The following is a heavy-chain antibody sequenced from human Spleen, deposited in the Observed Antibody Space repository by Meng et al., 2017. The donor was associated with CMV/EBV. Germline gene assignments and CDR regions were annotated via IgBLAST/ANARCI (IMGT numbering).Heavy chain of an antibody. CDR1: GVTFNYYY. J-gene: IGHJ4*02. Sequence: CAASGVTFNYYYIHWVRQAPGKGLEWVGRIRDKANNYMTEYAASVKGKFTISRDDSKNSVYLQMNSLQTEDTAVYFCAIDGGGYCSSWGQGTLVTVSS. CDR3: AIDGGGYCSS. V-gene: IGHV3-72*01. CDR2: IRDKANNYMT. D-gene: IGHD6-13*01.